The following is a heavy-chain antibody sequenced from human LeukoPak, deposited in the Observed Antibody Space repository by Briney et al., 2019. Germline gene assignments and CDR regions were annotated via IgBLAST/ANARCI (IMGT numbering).Heavy chain of an antibody. CDR2: ISGSGGST. Sequence: GGSLRLSCAASGFTFSSYAMSWVRQAPGKGLEWVSAISGSGGSTYYADSVKGRFTISRDNSKITLYLQMNSLRAADTAVYYCAKGIRYFAMVNYFDYWGQGTLVTVSS. D-gene: IGHD3-9*01. CDR1: GFTFSSYA. V-gene: IGHV3-23*01. CDR3: AKGIRYFAMVNYFDY. J-gene: IGHJ4*02.